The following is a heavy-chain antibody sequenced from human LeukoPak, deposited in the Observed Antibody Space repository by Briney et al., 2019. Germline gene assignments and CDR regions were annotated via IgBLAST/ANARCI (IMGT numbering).Heavy chain of an antibody. Sequence: PSETLSLTCAVYGGSFSGYYWSWIRQPPGKGLEWIGEINHSGSTNYNPSLKSRVTISVDTSKNQFSLKLSSVTAADTAVYYCARERPHIVVVFDYWGQGTLVTVSS. D-gene: IGHD2-21*01. CDR1: GGSFSGYY. J-gene: IGHJ4*02. V-gene: IGHV4-34*01. CDR2: INHSGST. CDR3: ARERPHIVVVFDY.